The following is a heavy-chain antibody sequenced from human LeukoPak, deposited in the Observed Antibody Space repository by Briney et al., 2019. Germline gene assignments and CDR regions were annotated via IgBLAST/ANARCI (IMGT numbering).Heavy chain of an antibody. D-gene: IGHD5-12*01. CDR3: ARDMSSGYDY. CDR2: ISGSGSAI. Sequence: GGSLRLSCAASGFKFTDYYMSWIRQAPGKGLEWFSSISGSGSAIYYADSVGGRFTISRDNAKNSLYLHLNSLRAEDTAVYYCARDMSSGYDYWGQGTLVTVSS. CDR1: GFKFTDYY. J-gene: IGHJ4*02. V-gene: IGHV3-11*04.